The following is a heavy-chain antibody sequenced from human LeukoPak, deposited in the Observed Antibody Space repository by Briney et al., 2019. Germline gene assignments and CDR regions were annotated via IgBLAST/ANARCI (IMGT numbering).Heavy chain of an antibody. CDR2: MNPNSGDT. J-gene: IGHJ4*02. V-gene: IGHV1-8*01. D-gene: IGHD2/OR15-2a*01. Sequence: GASVKVSCKASGYTFTSYDINWVRQATGQGLEWMGRMNPNSGDTGYAQKFQGRVTMTRNTSISTAYMELSSLRSEDTAVYYCARGTLLFGPDYWGQGTLVTVSS. CDR3: ARGTLLFGPDY. CDR1: GYTFTSYD.